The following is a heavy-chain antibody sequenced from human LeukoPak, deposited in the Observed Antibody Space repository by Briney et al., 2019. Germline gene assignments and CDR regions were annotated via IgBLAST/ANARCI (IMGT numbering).Heavy chain of an antibody. CDR3: ARGVYDILTGYYLHFDY. J-gene: IGHJ4*02. Sequence: PAETLSLTCTVSGGSISSSAYYWGWIRQPPGKGLEWIGTIYYSGRTHYKPSLNSRVTISVDTSKNQFSLKLSSVTAADTAVYYCARGVYDILTGYYLHFDYWGQGALVTVSS. CDR2: IYYSGRT. V-gene: IGHV4-39*01. D-gene: IGHD3-9*01. CDR1: GGSISSSAYY.